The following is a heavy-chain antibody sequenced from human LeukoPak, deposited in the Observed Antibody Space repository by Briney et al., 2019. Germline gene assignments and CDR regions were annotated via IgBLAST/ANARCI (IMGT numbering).Heavy chain of an antibody. Sequence: PSETLSLTCTVSGDSITNYYWSWIRQPAGKGLEWIGRIYTSGSTNYNPSLKSRVTISADTSKNQFSLKLSSVTAADTAVYYCARDMIESGLDYWGQGTLVTVSS. D-gene: IGHD3-16*01. V-gene: IGHV4-4*07. J-gene: IGHJ4*02. CDR2: IYTSGST. CDR3: ARDMIESGLDY. CDR1: GDSITNYY.